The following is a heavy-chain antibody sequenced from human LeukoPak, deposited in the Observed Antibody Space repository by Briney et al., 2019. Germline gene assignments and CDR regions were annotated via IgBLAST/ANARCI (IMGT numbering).Heavy chain of an antibody. D-gene: IGHD6-19*01. CDR2: INYSGGSK. CDR1: GYTFTGYY. CDR3: ARDRSLVTAVSGSMNY. J-gene: IGHJ4*02. Sequence: ASVKVSCKASGYTFTGYYMHWVRRAPGQGLEWMGIINYSGGSKSYTQKFQGKVTMTRDTSTSTVYMELSSLRSEDTAVYYCARDRSLVTAVSGSMNYWGQGTLVTVSS. V-gene: IGHV1-46*01.